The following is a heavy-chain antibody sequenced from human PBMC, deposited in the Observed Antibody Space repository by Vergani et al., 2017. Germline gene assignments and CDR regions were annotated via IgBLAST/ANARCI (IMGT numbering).Heavy chain of an antibody. V-gene: IGHV1-69*13. CDR2: IIPIFGTA. J-gene: IGHJ4*02. Sequence: VQLVQSGAEVKKPGASVKVSCKASGGTFSSYAISWVRQAPGQGLEWMGRIIPIFGTANYAQKFQGRVTITADESTSTAYMELSSLRSEDTAVYYCARDSHRYCSSTSCYLGSLYYFDYWGQGTLVTVSS. CDR1: GGTFSSYA. CDR3: ARDSHRYCSSTSCYLGSLYYFDY. D-gene: IGHD2-2*01.